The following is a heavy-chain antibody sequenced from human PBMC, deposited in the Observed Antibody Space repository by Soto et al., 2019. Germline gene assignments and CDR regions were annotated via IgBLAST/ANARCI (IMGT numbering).Heavy chain of an antibody. CDR1: GGTFSSYA. D-gene: IGHD1-7*01. CDR2: IIPIFGTA. V-gene: IGHV1-69*13. CDR3: ARRWGPGITGTPPGSEPYYYYGMDV. Sequence: SVKVCCRASGGTFSSYASRLVRQAPGQGLECVGGIIPIFGTANYAQKFQGRVTITADESTSTAYMELSSLRSEDTAVYYCARRWGPGITGTPPGSEPYYYYGMDVWGQGTTVTVSS. J-gene: IGHJ6*02.